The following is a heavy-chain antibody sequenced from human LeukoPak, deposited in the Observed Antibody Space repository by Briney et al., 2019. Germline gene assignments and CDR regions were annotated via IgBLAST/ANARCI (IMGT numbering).Heavy chain of an antibody. V-gene: IGHV4-39*07. CDR2: IYYSGST. D-gene: IGHD6-19*01. J-gene: IGHJ5*02. Sequence: SETLSLTCTVSGGSISSSSYYWGWIRQPPGKGLEWIGSIYYSGSTYYNPSLKGRVTISVDTSNNQFSLKLNSVTAADTAVYYCARVQDRKVTVPGTRANWFDPWGQGTLVTVSS. CDR1: GGSISSSSYY. CDR3: ARVQDRKVTVPGTRANWFDP.